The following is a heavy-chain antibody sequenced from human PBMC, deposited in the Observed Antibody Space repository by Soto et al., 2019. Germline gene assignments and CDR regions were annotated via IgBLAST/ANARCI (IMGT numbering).Heavy chain of an antibody. CDR2: IGTAGDT. CDR3: ARGTGEQLVEFDY. V-gene: IGHV3-13*01. Sequence: GGSLRLSCAASGFTFSSYDMHWVRQATGKGLEWVSAIGTAGDTYYPGSVKGRFTISRENAKNSLYLQMNSLRAEDTAVYYCARGTGEQLVEFDYWGQGTLVTVSS. J-gene: IGHJ4*02. D-gene: IGHD6-6*01. CDR1: GFTFSSYD.